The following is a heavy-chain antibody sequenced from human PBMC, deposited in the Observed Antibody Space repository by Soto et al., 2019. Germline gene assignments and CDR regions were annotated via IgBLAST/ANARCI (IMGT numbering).Heavy chain of an antibody. J-gene: IGHJ6*02. V-gene: IGHV4-30-4*01. D-gene: IGHD6-13*01. CDR1: GGSISSGDYY. CDR3: ARTNTAARAYYYYYYAMDV. CDR2: IYYSGST. Sequence: SETLSLTCTVSGGSISSGDYYWSWIRQPPGKGLEWIGYIYYSGSTYYNPSLKSRVTISVDTSKNQFSLKLSSVTAADTAVYYCARTNTAARAYYYYYYAMDVWGQGTTVTVSS.